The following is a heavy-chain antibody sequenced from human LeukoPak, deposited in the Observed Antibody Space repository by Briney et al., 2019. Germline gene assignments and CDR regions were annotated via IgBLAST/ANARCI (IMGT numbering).Heavy chain of an antibody. CDR2: IIPIFGTA. CDR1: GGTFSSYA. CDR3: AILEGTSHYYDSSGYYGVFDY. D-gene: IGHD3-22*01. V-gene: IGHV1-69*05. J-gene: IGHJ4*02. Sequence: GASVKVSCKASGGTFSSYAISWVRQAPGQGLEWMGGIIPIFGTANYAQKFQGRVTITTDESTSTAYMELSSLRSEDTAVYYCAILEGTSHYYDSSGYYGVFDYWGQGTLVTVSS.